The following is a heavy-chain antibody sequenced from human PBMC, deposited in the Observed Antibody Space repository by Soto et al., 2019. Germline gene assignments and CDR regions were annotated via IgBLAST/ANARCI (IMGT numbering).Heavy chain of an antibody. CDR1: GYTFTSYY. CDR3: ARVSWELLRRESIYYFDY. Sequence: ASVKVSCKASGYTFTSYYMHWVRQAPGQGLEWMGIINPSGGSTSYAQKFQGRVTMTRDTSTSTVYMELSSLRSEDTAVYYCARVSWELLRRESIYYFDYWGQGTLVTVSS. J-gene: IGHJ4*02. CDR2: INPSGGST. V-gene: IGHV1-46*01. D-gene: IGHD1-26*01.